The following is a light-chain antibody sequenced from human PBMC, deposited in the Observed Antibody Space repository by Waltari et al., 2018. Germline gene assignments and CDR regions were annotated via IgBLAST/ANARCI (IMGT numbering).Light chain of an antibody. Sequence: IVLTQSPGTLSLSPGGRATLSCRASQDIGHYLAWYQQKPGQAPRRLIYATSTRAAGIPDRFSGSGSGADFSLTITRLEPEDFAVYYCQHHVRLPATFGQGTKV. J-gene: IGKJ1*01. CDR3: QHHVRLPAT. CDR2: ATS. CDR1: QDIGHY. V-gene: IGKV3-20*01.